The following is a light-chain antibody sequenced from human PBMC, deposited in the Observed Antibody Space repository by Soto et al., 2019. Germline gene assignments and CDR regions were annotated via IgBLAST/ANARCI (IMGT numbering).Light chain of an antibody. V-gene: IGKV3-20*01. Sequence: EIVLTQSPGTLSLSPGERGTLSCRASQSVNDNYLAWYQQKPGQAPRLLIHAASSRATGIPDRFSGSGSGTDFTLTISRLEPEDFAVYSCQHYGSSSVTFGGGTKMEFK. CDR3: QHYGSSSVT. CDR1: QSVNDNY. J-gene: IGKJ4*01. CDR2: AAS.